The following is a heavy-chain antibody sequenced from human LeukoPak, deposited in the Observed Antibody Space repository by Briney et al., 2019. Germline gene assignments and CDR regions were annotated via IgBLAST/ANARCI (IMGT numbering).Heavy chain of an antibody. CDR3: AREGQWLPGFDY. V-gene: IGHV4-59*01. Sequence: SETLFLTCTGSGGSISSYYWSWIRQPPGKGLEWVGYIYYSGSTNYNPSLKSRVTISVDTSKNQFSLKLSSVTAADTAVYYCAREGQWLPGFDYWGQGTLVTVSS. CDR1: GGSISSYY. CDR2: IYYSGST. J-gene: IGHJ4*02. D-gene: IGHD6-19*01.